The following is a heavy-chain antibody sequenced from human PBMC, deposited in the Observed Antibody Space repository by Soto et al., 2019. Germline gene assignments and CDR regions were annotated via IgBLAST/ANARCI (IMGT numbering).Heavy chain of an antibody. Sequence: GASVKVSCKVSGYTLTELSMHWVRQAPGRGLEWMGGFDPEDGETIYAQKFQGRVTMTRDTSTSTVYMELSSLRSEDTAVYYCASPQTMPMRYYYYYGMDVWGQGTTVTVSS. CDR1: GYTLTELS. CDR3: ASPQTMPMRYYYYYGMDV. D-gene: IGHD2-2*01. V-gene: IGHV1-24*01. J-gene: IGHJ6*02. CDR2: FDPEDGET.